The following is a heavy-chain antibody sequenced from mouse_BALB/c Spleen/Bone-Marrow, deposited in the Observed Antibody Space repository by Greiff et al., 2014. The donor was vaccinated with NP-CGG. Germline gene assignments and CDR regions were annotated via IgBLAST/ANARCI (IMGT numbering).Heavy chain of an antibody. D-gene: IGHD2-1*01. Sequence: EVQLQQSGAELVKPGASVKLSCTASGFNIKDTYMHWVKQRPEQGPEWIGRIYPANGDTKYDPKFQGKATITADTSSNTAYLQLSSLTSEDTAVYYCARYGNGLMDYWGQGTSVTVSS. J-gene: IGHJ4*01. CDR2: IYPANGDT. V-gene: IGHV14-3*02. CDR3: ARYGNGLMDY. CDR1: GFNIKDTY.